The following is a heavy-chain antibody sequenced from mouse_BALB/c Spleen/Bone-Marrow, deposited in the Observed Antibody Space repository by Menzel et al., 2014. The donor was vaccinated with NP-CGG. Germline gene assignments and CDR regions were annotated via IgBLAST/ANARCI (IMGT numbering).Heavy chain of an antibody. Sequence: DVQLQESGGGLVKPGGSLKLSCAASGFTFSSYAMSWVRQTPEKRLEWVATISSGGHDTYYPDSVKGRFTISRDNAKNTLYLQMSSLKSGDTAVYYCSKDGGYDYSYYFDYWGQGTTLSLL. CDR3: SKDGGYDYSYYFDY. V-gene: IGHV5-6-4*01. CDR2: ISSGGHDT. CDR1: GFTFSSYA. D-gene: IGHD2-4*01. J-gene: IGHJ2*01.